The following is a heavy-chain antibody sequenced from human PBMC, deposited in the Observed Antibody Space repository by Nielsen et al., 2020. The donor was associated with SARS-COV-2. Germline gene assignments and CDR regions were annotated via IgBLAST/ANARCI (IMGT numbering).Heavy chain of an antibody. CDR3: ARGDLVVVPSPILGLGPFFYYFYLDV. Sequence: SETLSLTCAVSGGSVSSNDWWTLLRQSPRKGPEWIGEVSRSWSNNYNPSLKSRVTLSMDKSKKQFSLRLTFVSAADTAVYFCARGDLVVVPSPILGLGPFFYYFYLDVWGKGTTVIVSS. J-gene: IGHJ6*03. CDR2: VSRSWSN. CDR1: GGSVSSNDW. V-gene: IGHV4-4*02. D-gene: IGHD2-2*01.